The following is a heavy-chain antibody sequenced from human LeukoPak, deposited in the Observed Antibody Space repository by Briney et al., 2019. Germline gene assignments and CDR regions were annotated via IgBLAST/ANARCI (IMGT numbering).Heavy chain of an antibody. CDR3: GGGGGDFSGSYYNEWYYFDY. V-gene: IGHV4-4*07. CDR2: IYTSGST. J-gene: IGHJ4*02. Sequence: PSETLSLTCTVSGGSISSYYWSWIRQPAGKGLEWIGRIYTSGSTNYNPSLKSRVTMSVDTSKNHFSLKLSSVTAADTAVYYCGGGGGDFSGSYYNEWYYFDYWGQGTLVTVSS. CDR1: GGSISSYY. D-gene: IGHD3-10*01.